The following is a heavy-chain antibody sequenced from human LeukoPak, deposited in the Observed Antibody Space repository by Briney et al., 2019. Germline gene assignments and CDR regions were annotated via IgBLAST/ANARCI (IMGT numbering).Heavy chain of an antibody. J-gene: IGHJ3*02. Sequence: PSETLSLTCTVSGGSISSYHWSWIRLPPGKGLEWIGYLSKSGNTNYSPSLKSRVTIFGDTSKNQFFLKLSSVTAADTAVYYCARARYVDSFYAFDIWGQGTLVTVSS. V-gene: IGHV4-59*01. CDR2: LSKSGNT. CDR3: ARARYVDSFYAFDI. D-gene: IGHD3-9*01. CDR1: GGSISSYH.